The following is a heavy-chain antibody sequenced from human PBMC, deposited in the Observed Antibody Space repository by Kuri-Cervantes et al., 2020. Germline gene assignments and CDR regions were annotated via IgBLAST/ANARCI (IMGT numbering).Heavy chain of an antibody. D-gene: IGHD3-10*01. CDR2: ISWNSGSI. CDR3: AKALGSGSYVYGMDV. Sequence: SLKISCAASGFTFSSYAMHWVRQAPGKGLEWVSGISWNSGSIGYADSVKGRFTISRDNAKNSLYLQMNSLRAEDTALYYCAKALGSGSYVYGMDVWGQGTTVTVSS. V-gene: IGHV3-9*01. CDR1: GFTFSSYA. J-gene: IGHJ6*02.